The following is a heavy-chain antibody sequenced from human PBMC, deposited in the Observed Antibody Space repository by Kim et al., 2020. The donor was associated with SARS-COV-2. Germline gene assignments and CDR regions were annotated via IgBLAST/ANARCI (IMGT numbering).Heavy chain of an antibody. J-gene: IGHJ4*02. V-gene: IGHV4-34*01. CDR3: ARGGVVAANDYFDY. D-gene: IGHD2-15*01. Sequence: SETLSLTCAVYGGSFSGYYWSWIRQPPGKGLEWIGEINHSGSTNYNPSLKSRVTISVDTSKNQFSLKLSSVTAADTAVYYCARGGVVAANDYFDYWGQGTLVTVSS. CDR2: INHSGST. CDR1: GGSFSGYY.